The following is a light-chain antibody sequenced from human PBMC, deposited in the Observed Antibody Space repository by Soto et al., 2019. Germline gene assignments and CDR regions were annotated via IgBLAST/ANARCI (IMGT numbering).Light chain of an antibody. Sequence: ENVLTQSPGTLSLSPGERATLSCRASQSVSSSYLAWYQQKPGQAPRLLIYGASSRAPGIPDRFSGSGSGTDFTLTISRLEPEHFAVYYCQQYGSSRTFGQGNQVEIK. CDR3: QQYGSSRT. V-gene: IGKV3-20*01. CDR2: GAS. CDR1: QSVSSSY. J-gene: IGKJ1*01.